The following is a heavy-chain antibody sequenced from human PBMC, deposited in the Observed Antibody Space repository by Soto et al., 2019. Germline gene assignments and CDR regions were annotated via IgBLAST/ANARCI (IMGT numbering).Heavy chain of an antibody. J-gene: IGHJ6*02. CDR1: GYTLTELS. V-gene: IGHV1-24*01. CDR3: ATEKYYYDSSGYYPTGKNYYYYGMDV. CDR2: FDPEDGET. D-gene: IGHD3-22*01. Sequence: ASVKVSCKVSGYTLTELSMHWVRQAPGKGLEWMGGFDPEDGETIYAQKFQGRVTMTEDTSTDTAYMELSSLRSEDTAVYYCATEKYYYDSSGYYPTGKNYYYYGMDVWGQGTTVTVSS.